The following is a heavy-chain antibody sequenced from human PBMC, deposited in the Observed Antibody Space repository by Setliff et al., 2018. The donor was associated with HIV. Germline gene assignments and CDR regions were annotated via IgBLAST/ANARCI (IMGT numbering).Heavy chain of an antibody. V-gene: IGHV4-31*01. CDR3: ARGGALTMAPAGCFDS. J-gene: IGHJ4*02. Sequence: KPSETLSLTCSVSGSSLISGGYYWSWIRQHPGKGLEWIGYIYYDGATYYNPSLRSPVTISVDPSKNQIFLKMTSVTAADTAVYYCARGGALTMAPAGCFDSWGQGILVTVSS. CDR1: GSSLISGGYY. D-gene: IGHD3-10*01. CDR2: IYYDGAT.